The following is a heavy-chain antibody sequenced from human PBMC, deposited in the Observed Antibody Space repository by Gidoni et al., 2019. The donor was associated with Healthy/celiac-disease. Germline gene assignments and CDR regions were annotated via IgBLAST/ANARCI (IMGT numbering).Heavy chain of an antibody. CDR1: AGSISSYY. CDR3: SRGAGELLNFDY. Sequence: QVQLQESGPGLVKPSETLYLTCTVSAGSISSYYWSWIRQPPGKGLEWIGYIYYSGSPNYNPSLKSRVTISVDTSKNQFSLKLSSVTAADTAVYYCSRGAGELLNFDYWGQGTLVTVSS. V-gene: IGHV4-59*01. CDR2: IYYSGSP. D-gene: IGHD3-10*01. J-gene: IGHJ4*02.